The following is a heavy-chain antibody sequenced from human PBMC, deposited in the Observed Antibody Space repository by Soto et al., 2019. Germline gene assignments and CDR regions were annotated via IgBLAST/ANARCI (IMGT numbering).Heavy chain of an antibody. J-gene: IGHJ4*02. V-gene: IGHV3-48*02. CDR1: GFTFSDYS. CDR2: FSRSSGAI. D-gene: IGHD3-10*01. Sequence: GGSLRLSCAASGFTFSDYSMNWVRQAPGKGLEWVAYFSRSSGAIYYADSVKGRFTISRDNAMNSLYLQMYSLRDEDTAVYYCASSSGSYYHLGQGTLVTVSS. CDR3: ASSSGSYYH.